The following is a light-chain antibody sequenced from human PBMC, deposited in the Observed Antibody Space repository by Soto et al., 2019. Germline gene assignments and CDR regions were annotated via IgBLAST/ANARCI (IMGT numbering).Light chain of an antibody. J-gene: IGKJ1*01. V-gene: IGKV3-15*01. Sequence: EIVMTQSPATLSVSPGERATLSCMARQSVSSNLAWYQQKPGQAPRLLIYGASTRATGIPARFSGSGSGTEFTLTISSLQSEDFAVYYCQHYNNWLTWTFGQGTKVEIK. CDR3: QHYNNWLTWT. CDR2: GAS. CDR1: QSVSSN.